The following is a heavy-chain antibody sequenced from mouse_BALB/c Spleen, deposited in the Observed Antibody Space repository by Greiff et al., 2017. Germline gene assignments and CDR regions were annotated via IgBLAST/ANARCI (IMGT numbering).Heavy chain of an antibody. Sequence: QGQLQQSGAELVRPGTSVKVSCKASGYAFTNYLIEWVKQRPGQGLEWIGVINPGSGGTNYNEKFKGKATLTADKSSSTAYMQLSSLTSDDSAVYFCAREGDSTYWYFDVWGAGTTVTVSS. CDR2: INPGSGGT. J-gene: IGHJ1*01. CDR1: GYAFTNYL. D-gene: IGHD2-5*01. CDR3: AREGDSTYWYFDV. V-gene: IGHV1-54*01.